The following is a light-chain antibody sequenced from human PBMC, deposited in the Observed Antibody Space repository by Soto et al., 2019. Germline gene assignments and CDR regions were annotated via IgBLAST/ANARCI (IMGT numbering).Light chain of an antibody. CDR2: KAS. J-gene: IGKJ1*01. V-gene: IGKV1-5*03. Sequence: DIQMTQSPSTLSASVGYRVTITCLASQSISPWLAWYQQKPGTAPKLLIYKASSLESGVPSRFSGSASGTEFTLTISSLQPDDFATYYCQHYSGYSTFGQGTKVDIK. CDR3: QHYSGYST. CDR1: QSISPW.